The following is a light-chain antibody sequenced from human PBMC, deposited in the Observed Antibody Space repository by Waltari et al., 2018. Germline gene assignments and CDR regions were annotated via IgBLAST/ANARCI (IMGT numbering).Light chain of an antibody. V-gene: IGKV1-12*02. Sequence: IQMTQSPTSVSASVGDRVTITCRASQGISNLLAWYQQKTGKAPKLLIYTASNLQTGVPSRFSGSGSGTDFTLTISSLQPEDFATYYCQQANNFPWTFGQGTKVEIK. J-gene: IGKJ1*01. CDR2: TAS. CDR3: QQANNFPWT. CDR1: QGISNL.